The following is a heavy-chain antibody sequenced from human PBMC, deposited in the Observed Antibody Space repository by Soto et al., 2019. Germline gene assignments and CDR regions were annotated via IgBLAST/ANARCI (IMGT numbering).Heavy chain of an antibody. CDR3: VRLPLDS. J-gene: IGHJ4*02. CDR2: VNPVLGTA. CDR1: GASLYNIT. V-gene: IGHV1-69*08. Sequence: QVQLVQSGAEVKKPGSSVRVSCKIFGASLYNITVSWVRQAPGLGLQWMGRVNPVLGTANYAQEFQGRVRLSADRSTNTAYMDMTRLTPDDTAMYYCVRLPLDSWGQGTLVAVSS.